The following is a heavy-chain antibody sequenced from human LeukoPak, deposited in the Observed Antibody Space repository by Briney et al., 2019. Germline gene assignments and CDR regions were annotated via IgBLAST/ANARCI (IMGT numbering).Heavy chain of an antibody. V-gene: IGHV3-49*04. CDR1: GFTVSSNY. D-gene: IGHD3-22*01. J-gene: IGHJ4*02. CDR3: TRGGYYYDSSGYRLFDY. CDR2: IRSKAYGGTT. Sequence: GGSLRLSCAASGFTVSSNYMSWVRQAPGKGLEWVGFIRSKAYGGTTEYAASVKGRFTISRDDSKSIAYLQMNSLKTEDTAVYYCTRGGYYYDSSGYRLFDYWGQGTLVTVSS.